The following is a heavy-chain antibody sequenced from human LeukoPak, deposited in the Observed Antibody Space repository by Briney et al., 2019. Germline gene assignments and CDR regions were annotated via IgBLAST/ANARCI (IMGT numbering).Heavy chain of an antibody. CDR3: ARDGVATIREYYGMDV. D-gene: IGHD5-12*01. Sequence: PGGSLRLSCAVSGFTISSTYMSWVRQAPGRGLEWVSVIYTGGKTYYADSAKGRFTISRDNSKNTLYLQMNSLRAEDTAVYYCARDGVATIREYYGMDVWGQGTTVTVSS. CDR1: GFTISSTY. CDR2: IYTGGKT. V-gene: IGHV3-53*01. J-gene: IGHJ6*02.